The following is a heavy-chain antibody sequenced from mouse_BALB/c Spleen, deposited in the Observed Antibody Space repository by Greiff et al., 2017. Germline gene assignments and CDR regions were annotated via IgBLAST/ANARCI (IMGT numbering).Heavy chain of an antibody. J-gene: IGHJ4*01. V-gene: IGHV1-77*01. CDR2: IYPGSGST. Sequence: QVQLKQSGPELVKPGASVKMSCKASGYTFTDYVISWVKQRTGQGLEWIGEIYPGSGSTYYNEKFKGKATLTADKSSNTAYMQLSSLTSEDSAVYFCARYDYDEDYYAMDYWGQGTSVTVSS. CDR1: GYTFTDYV. CDR3: ARYDYDEDYYAMDY. D-gene: IGHD2-4*01.